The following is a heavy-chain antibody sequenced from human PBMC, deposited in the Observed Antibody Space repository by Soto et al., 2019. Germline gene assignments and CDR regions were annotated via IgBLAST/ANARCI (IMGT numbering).Heavy chain of an antibody. CDR2: ISGSGGST. CDR1: GFTFSSYA. Sequence: EVQLLESGGGLVQPGGSLRLSCAASGFTFSSYAMSWVRQAPGKGLEWVSAISGSGGSTYYADSVKGRFTISRDNSKNTLYLQMNSLRAEDTAVYYCAKIRSGWYGDGGYYFEYCGQGTLVTVSS. CDR3: AKIRSGWYGDGGYYFEY. J-gene: IGHJ4*02. V-gene: IGHV3-23*01. D-gene: IGHD6-19*01.